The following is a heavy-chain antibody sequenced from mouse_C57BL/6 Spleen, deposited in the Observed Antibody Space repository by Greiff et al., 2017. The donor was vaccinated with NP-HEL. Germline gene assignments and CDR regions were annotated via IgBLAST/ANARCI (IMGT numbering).Heavy chain of an antibody. J-gene: IGHJ2*01. CDR1: GYTFTSYW. CDR3: ASTISYYFDY. V-gene: IGHV1-76*01. D-gene: IGHD2-1*01. Sequence: VQLQQPGAELVKPGASVKLSCKASGYTFTSYWMHWVKQRPGQGLEWIARIYPGSGNTYYNEKFKGKATLTAEKSSSTAYMQLSSLTSEDSAVYFCASTISYYFDYWGQGTTLTVSS. CDR2: IYPGSGNT.